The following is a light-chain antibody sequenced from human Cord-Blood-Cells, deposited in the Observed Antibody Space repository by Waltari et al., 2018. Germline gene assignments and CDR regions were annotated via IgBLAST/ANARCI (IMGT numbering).Light chain of an antibody. CDR1: QSITSY. Sequence: DTHMTQSPSSLSASVGHRVIITCRASQSITSYLNWYQQKPGKAPKLLIYAAASLQSGFPSRFSGSGSGTDCTLTISSLQPEDFATYYCQQSYSTPITCGQGTRLEIK. CDR3: QQSYSTPIT. V-gene: IGKV1-39*01. CDR2: AAA. J-gene: IGKJ5*01.